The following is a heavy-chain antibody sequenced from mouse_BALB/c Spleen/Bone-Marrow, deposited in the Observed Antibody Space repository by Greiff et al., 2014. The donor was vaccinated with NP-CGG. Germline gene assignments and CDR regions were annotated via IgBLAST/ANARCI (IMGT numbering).Heavy chain of an antibody. D-gene: IGHD2-2*01. J-gene: IGHJ3*01. CDR1: GYTFTSYW. CDR3: AREGGYDGFAY. V-gene: IGHV1S81*02. CDR2: INPSNGRA. Sequence: QVQLQQSGAELVKPGASVKLSCKASGYTFTSYWMHWVKQRPGQGLEWIGEINPSNGRADYNEKFRSKATLTVDRSSSTAYMQLSSLTSEDSAVYYCAREGGYDGFAYWGQETLVTVSA.